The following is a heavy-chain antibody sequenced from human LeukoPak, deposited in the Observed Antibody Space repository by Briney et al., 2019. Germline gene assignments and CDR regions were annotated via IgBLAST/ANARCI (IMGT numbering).Heavy chain of an antibody. Sequence: SVKVSCKTSGGTFSSFAIAWVRQAPGQGLEWMAGIIPIFATTNYAQEFQGRVTITADKSTSTAYMELSSLRSEDTAVYYCARDPYYYDSSGYYDYWGQGTLVTVSS. CDR2: IIPIFATT. CDR1: GGTFSSFA. CDR3: ARDPYYYDSSGYYDY. D-gene: IGHD3-22*01. V-gene: IGHV1-69*06. J-gene: IGHJ4*02.